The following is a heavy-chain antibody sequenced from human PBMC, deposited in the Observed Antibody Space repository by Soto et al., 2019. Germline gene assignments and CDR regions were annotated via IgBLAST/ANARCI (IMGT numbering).Heavy chain of an antibody. CDR2: ISGSGGST. J-gene: IGHJ6*02. CDR1: GFTFSSYA. Sequence: GGSLRLSCAASGFTFSSYAMSWVRQAPGKGLEWVSAISGSGGSTYYADSVKGRFTISRDNSKNTLYLQMNSLRAEDTAVYYCAKDITVPYDSSGYYWAVEGGGMDVWGQGTTVTVSS. V-gene: IGHV3-23*01. D-gene: IGHD3-22*01. CDR3: AKDITVPYDSSGYYWAVEGGGMDV.